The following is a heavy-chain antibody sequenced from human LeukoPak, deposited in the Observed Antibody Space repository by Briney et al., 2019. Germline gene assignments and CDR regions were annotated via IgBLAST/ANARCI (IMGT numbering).Heavy chain of an antibody. CDR1: GFIFSSYA. V-gene: IGHV3-23*01. CDR2: ISGSGGST. Sequence: GGSLRLSCAASGFIFSSYAMSWVRQAPGKGLEWVSAISGSGGSTYYADSVKGRFTISRDNSKNTLYLQMNSLRAEDTAVYYCAKNGGSIYYYYMDVWGKGTTVTVSS. J-gene: IGHJ6*03. CDR3: AKNGGSIYYYYMDV. D-gene: IGHD7-27*01.